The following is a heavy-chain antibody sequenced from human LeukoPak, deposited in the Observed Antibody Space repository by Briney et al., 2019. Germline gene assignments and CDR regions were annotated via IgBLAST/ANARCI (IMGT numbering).Heavy chain of an antibody. CDR3: ARQGPAQQLVLFDY. V-gene: IGHV4-59*01. J-gene: IGHJ4*02. CDR2: IYYSGST. D-gene: IGHD6-13*01. Sequence: SETLSLTCTVSGVSISSYYWSWIRQPPGKGLEWIGYIYYSGSTNYNPSLKSRVTISVDTSKNQFSLKLSSVTAADTAVYYCARQGPAQQLVLFDYWGQGTLVTVSS. CDR1: GVSISSYY.